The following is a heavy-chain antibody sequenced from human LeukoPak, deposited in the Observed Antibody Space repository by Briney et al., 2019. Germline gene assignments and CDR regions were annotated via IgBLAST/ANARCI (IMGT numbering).Heavy chain of an antibody. V-gene: IGHV4-30-4*08. D-gene: IGHD3-22*01. CDR1: GASISSGDYY. CDR3: LLGYYQRAFDI. Sequence: SQTLSLTCTVSGASISSGDYYWSWIRQPPGKGLEWIGEINHSGSTNYNPSLKSRVTISVDTSKNQFSLKLSSVTAADTAVYYCLLGYYQRAFDIWGQGTMVTVSS. CDR2: INHSGST. J-gene: IGHJ3*02.